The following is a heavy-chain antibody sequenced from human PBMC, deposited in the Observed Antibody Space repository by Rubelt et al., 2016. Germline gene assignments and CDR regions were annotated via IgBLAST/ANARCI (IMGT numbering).Heavy chain of an antibody. D-gene: IGHD2-15*01. CDR1: GFTFSSYE. J-gene: IGHJ3*02. CDR3: ARCERSGGSCYFDI. Sequence: GGSLRLSCAASGFTFSSYEMNWVRQAPGKGLEWVSYISSSGSTIYYADSVKGRFTISRDNAKNSLFLQMNSLRAEDTAVYYCARCERSGGSCYFDIWGQGTMVTVSS. V-gene: IGHV3-48*03. CDR2: ISSSGSTI.